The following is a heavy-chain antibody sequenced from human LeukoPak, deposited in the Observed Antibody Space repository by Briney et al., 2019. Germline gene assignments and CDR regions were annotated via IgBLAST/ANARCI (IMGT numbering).Heavy chain of an antibody. CDR1: GFTFSNYG. Sequence: GGSLRLSCAASGFTFSNYGMHWVRQAPGKGLEWVAVIWYDGSNKYYADSVKGRFTISRDNSKNTLYLQMNSLRAEDTAVYYCAKRKHYFDYWGQGTLVTVSS. CDR3: AKRKHYFDY. V-gene: IGHV3-33*06. CDR2: IWYDGSNK. J-gene: IGHJ4*02.